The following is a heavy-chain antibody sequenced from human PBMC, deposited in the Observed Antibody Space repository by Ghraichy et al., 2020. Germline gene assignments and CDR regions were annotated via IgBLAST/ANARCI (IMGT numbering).Heavy chain of an antibody. D-gene: IGHD5-24*01. J-gene: IGHJ4*02. V-gene: IGHV4-39*01. Sequence: ESLNISCTVSGGSISSSSYYWGWIRQPPGKGLEWIGSIYYSGSTYYNPSLKSRVTISVDTSKNQFSLKLSSVTAADTAVYYCASKTRDGYNFGIIDYWGQGTLVTVSS. CDR3: ASKTRDGYNFGIIDY. CDR2: IYYSGST. CDR1: GGSISSSSYY.